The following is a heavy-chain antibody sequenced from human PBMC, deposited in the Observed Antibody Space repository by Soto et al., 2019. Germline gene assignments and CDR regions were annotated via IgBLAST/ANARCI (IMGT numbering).Heavy chain of an antibody. D-gene: IGHD2-8*02. CDR2: ILVGGSP. CDR1: PCICSSYD. V-gene: IGHV3-23*01. J-gene: IGHJ3*02. Sequence: PGGSLRLSCAASPCICSSYDMSWVRQAPGKGLEWVSTILVGGSPHYEDSVRGRFTISRDGSKNTVYLQMNSLTAGDTAVYYCAKATATGGGAFDICGQGTMVTVAS. CDR3: AKATATGGGAFDI.